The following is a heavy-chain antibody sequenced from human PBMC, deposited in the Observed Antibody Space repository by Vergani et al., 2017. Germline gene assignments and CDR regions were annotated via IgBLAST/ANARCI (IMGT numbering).Heavy chain of an antibody. CDR3: ARRRDYYDSSGYYHAGWFDP. V-gene: IGHV4-39*01. Sequence: QLQLQESVTGLVQPSETLSLTCTVSGGSISSSSYSWGWIRQPPGKGLDWIGSIYYSGSTYYNPSLKSRVTISVDTSKNQLPLKRSSVTAADTAVYYCARRRDYYDSSGYYHAGWFDPWGQRTLVTVSS. CDR1: GGSISSSSYS. D-gene: IGHD3-22*01. J-gene: IGHJ5*02. CDR2: IYYSGST.